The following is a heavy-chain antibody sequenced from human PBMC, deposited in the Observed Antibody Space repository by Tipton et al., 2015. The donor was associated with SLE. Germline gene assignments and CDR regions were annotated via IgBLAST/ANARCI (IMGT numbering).Heavy chain of an antibody. CDR1: GGSISSGDYD. CDR3: ARDRGVVGTDYYYGMDV. V-gene: IGHV4-31*03. CDR2: IYYSGST. D-gene: IGHD3-10*01. Sequence: TLSLTCTVSGGSISSGDYDWSWIRQFPGKGLEWIGYIYYSGSTYYNPSLKSRVTISVDTSKNQFSLKLSSVTAADTAVYYCARDRGVVGTDYYYGMDVWGQGTTATVSS. J-gene: IGHJ6*02.